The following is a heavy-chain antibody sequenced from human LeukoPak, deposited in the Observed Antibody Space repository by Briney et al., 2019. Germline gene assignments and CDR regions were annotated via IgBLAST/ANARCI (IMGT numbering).Heavy chain of an antibody. J-gene: IGHJ4*02. CDR1: GFTFSSYV. CDR2: ISGSGGTT. V-gene: IGHV3-23*01. Sequence: GGSLRLSCAASGFTFSSYVMSWIRQAPGKGLEWVSSISGSGGTTYYTDSVKGRFTISRDNSKNTLYLQMSSLRAEDTALYYCAKSKRFGELLPGNPDYWGQGTLVTVSS. CDR3: AKSKRFGELLPGNPDY. D-gene: IGHD3-10*01.